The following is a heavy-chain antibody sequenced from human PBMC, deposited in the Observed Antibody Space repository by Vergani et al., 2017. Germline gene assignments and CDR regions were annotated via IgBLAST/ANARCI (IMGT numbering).Heavy chain of an antibody. V-gene: IGHV3-33*01. J-gene: IGHJ4*02. CDR2: IWYDGSNT. Sequence: QVQLVESGGGVVQPGRSLRLSCVASGFAFRTYCMHWVRQAPGKGLEWVALIWYDGSNTYYADSVKGRFTVSRDNSRNTLFLQMISLRVEDTAVYYCARSRYDSSGFSTIFHYWGQGTRITVS. CDR3: ARSRYDSSGFSTIFHY. CDR1: GFAFRTYC. D-gene: IGHD3-22*01.